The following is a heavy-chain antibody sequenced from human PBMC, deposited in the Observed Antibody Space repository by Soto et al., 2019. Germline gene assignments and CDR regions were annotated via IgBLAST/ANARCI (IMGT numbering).Heavy chain of an antibody. D-gene: IGHD1-26*01. V-gene: IGHV4-4*02. CDR3: ARVSGSYYYGMDF. CDR2: IYHSGST. Sequence: PSETLSLTCTVSGGSISSSTWWSWVRQPPGKGLEWIGEIYHSGSTNYNPSLKSRVTISVDKSKNQFSLKLSSVTAADTAVYYCARVSGSYYYGMDFWGQGTTVTVSS. CDR1: GGSISSSTW. J-gene: IGHJ6*02.